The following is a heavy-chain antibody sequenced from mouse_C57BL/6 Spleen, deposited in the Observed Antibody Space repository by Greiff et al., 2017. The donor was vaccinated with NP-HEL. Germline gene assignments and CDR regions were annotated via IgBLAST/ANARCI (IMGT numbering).Heavy chain of an antibody. Sequence: VQLQQSGAELVRPGASVKLSCKASGYTFTDYYINWVKQRPGQGLEWIARIYPGSGNTYYNEKFKGKATLTAEKSSSTAYMQLSSLTSEDSAVYFCARDYGSSYPWYFDVWGTGTTVTVSS. CDR3: ARDYGSSYPWYFDV. CDR2: IYPGSGNT. CDR1: GYTFTDYY. D-gene: IGHD1-1*01. J-gene: IGHJ1*03. V-gene: IGHV1-76*01.